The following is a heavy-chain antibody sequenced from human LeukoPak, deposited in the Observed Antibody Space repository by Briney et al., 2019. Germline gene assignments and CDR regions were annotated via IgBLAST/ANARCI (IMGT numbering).Heavy chain of an antibody. CDR3: AKDLSGVLRFLEYYYMDV. J-gene: IGHJ6*03. Sequence: GGSLRLSCAASGFTFSSYGMHWVRQAPGKGLEWVAFIRYDGSNKYYADSVKGRFTISRDNSKNTLYLQMNSLRAEDTAVYYCAKDLSGVLRFLEYYYMDVWGQGTLVTVSS. CDR2: IRYDGSNK. CDR1: GFTFSSYG. D-gene: IGHD3-3*01. V-gene: IGHV3-30*02.